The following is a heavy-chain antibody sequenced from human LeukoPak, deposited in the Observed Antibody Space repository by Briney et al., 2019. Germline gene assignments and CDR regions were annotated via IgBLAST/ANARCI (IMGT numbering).Heavy chain of an antibody. CDR2: IHHSGST. V-gene: IGHV4-4*02. D-gene: IGHD2/OR15-2a*01. Sequence: SETLSLTCAVSGGSISSGYWWSWLRQPPGKGLEWIGEIHHSGSTNYNPSLKSRITISMDKSKNQFSLKLSSVTATDTVVYLCSRNAYYSADYLGQGTLVTVSS. CDR1: GGSISSGYW. J-gene: IGHJ4*02. CDR3: SRNAYYSADY.